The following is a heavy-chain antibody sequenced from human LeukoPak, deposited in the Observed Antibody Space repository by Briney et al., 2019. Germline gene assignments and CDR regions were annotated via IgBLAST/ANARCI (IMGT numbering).Heavy chain of an antibody. CDR3: AKDGSPYYYMDV. D-gene: IGHD6-19*01. Sequence: GGSLRLSCAASGFTFSSYGMHWVRQAPGKGLEWVAFIRYDGSNEYYADSVKGRFTISRDNSKNTLHLQMNSLRDEDTAVYYCAKDGSPYYYMDVWGKGTTVTFSS. CDR2: IRYDGSNE. J-gene: IGHJ6*03. CDR1: GFTFSSYG. V-gene: IGHV3-30*02.